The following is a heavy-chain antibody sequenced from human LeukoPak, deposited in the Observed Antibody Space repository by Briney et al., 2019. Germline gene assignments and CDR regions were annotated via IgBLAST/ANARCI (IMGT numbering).Heavy chain of an antibody. V-gene: IGHV1-69*13. CDR1: GYTFTGYY. CDR3: ARDGYSSSSFTPFDY. J-gene: IGHJ4*02. CDR2: IIPIFGTA. D-gene: IGHD6-6*01. Sequence: SVKVSCKASGYTFTGYYIHWVRQAPGQGLEWMGGIIPIFGTANYAQKFQGRVTITADESTSTAYMELSSLRSEDTAVYYCARDGYSSSSFTPFDYWGQGTLVTVSS.